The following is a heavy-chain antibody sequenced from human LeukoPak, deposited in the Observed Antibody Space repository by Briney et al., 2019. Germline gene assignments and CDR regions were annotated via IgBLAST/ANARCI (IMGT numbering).Heavy chain of an antibody. CDR3: ARGSPDILTGYYDY. CDR2: IIPIPGIA. CDR1: GGTFSSYA. Sequence: SVKVSCKASGGTFSSYAISWVRQAPGQGLEWMGRIIPIPGIAHYAQKFQGRVKITADKSTSTAYMELSSLRSEDTAVYYCARGSPDILTGYYDYWGQGTLVTVSS. D-gene: IGHD3-9*01. V-gene: IGHV1-69*04. J-gene: IGHJ4*02.